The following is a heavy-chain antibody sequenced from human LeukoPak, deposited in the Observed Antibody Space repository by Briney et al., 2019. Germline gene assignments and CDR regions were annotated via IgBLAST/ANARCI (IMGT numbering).Heavy chain of an antibody. V-gene: IGHV1-46*01. D-gene: IGHD3-10*01. J-gene: IGHJ4*02. Sequence: ASVKVSCKASGYTFTGYYMHWVRQAPGQGLEWMGIINPSGGSTSYAQKFQGRVTMTRDMSTSTVYMELSSLRSEDTAVYYCATSSGSFRGANDYWGQGTLVTVSS. CDR3: ATSSGSFRGANDY. CDR2: INPSGGST. CDR1: GYTFTGYY.